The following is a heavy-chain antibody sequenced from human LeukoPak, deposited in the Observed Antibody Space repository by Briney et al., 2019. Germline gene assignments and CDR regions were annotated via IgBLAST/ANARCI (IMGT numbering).Heavy chain of an antibody. CDR3: ARLDASGLDY. CDR2: ISGSNIYI. D-gene: IGHD6-19*01. V-gene: IGHV3-21*06. CDR1: GFTFSSCE. Sequence: GGSLRLSCAASGFTFSSCEMNWVRQAPGKGLEWVSSISGSNIYINYADSVKGRFTISSDNARDSVFLQMNSLRADDTAVYYCARLDASGLDYWGQGTLVTVSS. J-gene: IGHJ4*02.